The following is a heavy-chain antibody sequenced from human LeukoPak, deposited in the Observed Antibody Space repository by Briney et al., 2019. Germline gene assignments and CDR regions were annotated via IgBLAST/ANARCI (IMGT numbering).Heavy chain of an antibody. Sequence: ASVKVSCKASGYTFTNFGITWVRQAPGQGLEWMGWISVYKGDTIYAQEVQGRVTMTTDTSTSTAYMEVRSLRSDDTAVYYCARAGGWAREDYKADAFHIWGQGTMVTVSS. CDR2: ISVYKGDT. D-gene: IGHD6-19*01. J-gene: IGHJ3*02. V-gene: IGHV1-18*01. CDR3: ARAGGWAREDYKADAFHI. CDR1: GYTFTNFG.